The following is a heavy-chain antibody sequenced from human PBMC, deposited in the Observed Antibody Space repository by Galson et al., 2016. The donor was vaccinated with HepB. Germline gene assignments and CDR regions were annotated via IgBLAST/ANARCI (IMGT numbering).Heavy chain of an antibody. V-gene: IGHV3-7*03. J-gene: IGHJ3*02. D-gene: IGHD3-22*01. CDR2: IRRDGSQI. CDR3: VRDRNYGSSSAWDDVFDI. Sequence: SLRLSCAASGFRFSEHYTDWVRQAPGRGLEWVANIRRDGSQINYMGSVKGRFSIARDNAKNSLYLQMTSLRAEDTAIYYCVRDRNYGSSSAWDDVFDIWGQGTMVTVSS. CDR1: GFRFSEHY.